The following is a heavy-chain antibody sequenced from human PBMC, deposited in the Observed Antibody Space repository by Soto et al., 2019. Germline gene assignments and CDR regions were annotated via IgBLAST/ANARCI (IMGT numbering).Heavy chain of an antibody. CDR2: INRAGSTT. D-gene: IGHD1-1*01. CDR3: VRDPGTTGTYFAY. V-gene: IGHV3-74*01. CDR1: GFTLSSYW. J-gene: IGHJ4*02. Sequence: EVQLVEFGGGLVQPGGSLRLSCAASGFTLSSYWMHWVRQAPGTGLVWVARINRAGSTTSYADSVKGRFTVSRDNAKNTLYLQMSCLRVEDTVVYYCVRDPGTTGTYFAYWGQGILVTVSS.